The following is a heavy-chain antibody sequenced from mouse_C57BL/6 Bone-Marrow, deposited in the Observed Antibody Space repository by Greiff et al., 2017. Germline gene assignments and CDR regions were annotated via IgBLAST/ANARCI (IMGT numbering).Heavy chain of an antibody. CDR3: TRRRGYGSSYYFDY. CDR2: IDPETGGT. Sequence: VQLQQSGAELVRPGASVTLSCKASGYTFTDYEMHWVKQTPVHGLEWIGAIDPETGGTAYNQKFKGKAILTADKSSSTAYMELRSLTSEDSAVYYCTRRRGYGSSYYFDYWGQGTTLTVSS. D-gene: IGHD1-1*01. CDR1: GYTFTDYE. J-gene: IGHJ2*01. V-gene: IGHV1-15*01.